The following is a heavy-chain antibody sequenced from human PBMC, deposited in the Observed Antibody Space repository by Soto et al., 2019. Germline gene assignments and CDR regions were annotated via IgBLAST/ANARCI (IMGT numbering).Heavy chain of an antibody. CDR2: KNHNSGNT. J-gene: IGHJ6*02. Sequence: SVEVSCKAPGYTFTSYHINWVRQATGQGLEWMGWKNHNSGNTGYAQKFQGRVTMTRNTSKSTAYMELSSLRSEATAVYSCASYNQRGYYGMDVWGQGTTVTVSS. V-gene: IGHV1-8*01. CDR1: GYTFTSYH. CDR3: ASYNQRGYYGMDV. D-gene: IGHD1-20*01.